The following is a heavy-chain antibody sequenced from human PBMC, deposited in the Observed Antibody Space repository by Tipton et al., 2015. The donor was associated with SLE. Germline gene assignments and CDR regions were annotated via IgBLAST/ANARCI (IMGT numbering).Heavy chain of an antibody. D-gene: IGHD2-21*01. V-gene: IGHV4-39*07. J-gene: IGHJ4*02. CDR3: ASPYCGPNCYGFEY. CDR1: DGSIRSTNYY. Sequence: TLSLTCTVSDGSIRSTNYYWGWIRQPPGKGLEWIGSIFYTGSTYYNPSLKSRVSFSIDTSKHQFSLKLNSVTAADTAVYYCASPYCGPNCYGFEYWGQGIRVTVSS. CDR2: IFYTGST.